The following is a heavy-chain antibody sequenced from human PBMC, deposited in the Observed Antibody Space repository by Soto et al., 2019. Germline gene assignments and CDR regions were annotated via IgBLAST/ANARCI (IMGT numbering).Heavy chain of an antibody. Sequence: SETLSLTCTVSGGSISSGGYYWSWIRQHPGKGLEWIGYIYYSGSTYYNPSLKSRVTISVDTSKNQFSLKLSSVTAADTAVYYCTRQRSTSAYYYGLDVWGQGTTVTVSS. D-gene: IGHD1-1*01. CDR1: GGSISSGGYY. V-gene: IGHV4-31*03. CDR3: TRQRSTSAYYYGLDV. CDR2: IYYSGST. J-gene: IGHJ6*02.